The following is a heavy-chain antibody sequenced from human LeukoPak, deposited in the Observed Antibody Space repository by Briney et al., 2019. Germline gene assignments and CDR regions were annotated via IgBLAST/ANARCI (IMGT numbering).Heavy chain of an antibody. D-gene: IGHD1-26*01. J-gene: IGHJ4*02. CDR3: ARCIVGAFDY. V-gene: IGHV1-69*05. Sequence: GASVKVSCKASGGTFSSYAISWVRQARGQGLEWMGGIIPIFGTANYAQKFQGRVTITTDESTSTAYMELSSLRSEDTAVYYCARCIVGAFDYWGPGTLVTVSS. CDR2: IIPIFGTA. CDR1: GGTFSSYA.